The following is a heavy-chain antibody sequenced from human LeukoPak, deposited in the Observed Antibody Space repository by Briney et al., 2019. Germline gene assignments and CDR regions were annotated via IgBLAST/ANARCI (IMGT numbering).Heavy chain of an antibody. Sequence: GGSLRLSCAASGFTFSTYAMAWVRRAPGKGLEWVSGISASGDTTYYGDSVKGRFIISKDYSKNTLYLQMNGLRAEDTALYYCASRPRSTVAAPWDYWGQGTLVTVSS. D-gene: IGHD6-19*01. CDR1: GFTFSTYA. J-gene: IGHJ4*02. CDR2: ISASGDTT. V-gene: IGHV3-23*01. CDR3: ASRPRSTVAAPWDY.